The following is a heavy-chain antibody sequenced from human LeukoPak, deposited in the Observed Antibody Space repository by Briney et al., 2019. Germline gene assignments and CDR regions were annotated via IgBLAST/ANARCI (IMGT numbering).Heavy chain of an antibody. CDR3: ARDSSGYFDY. Sequence: GGSLRLSCSVSGFTFSAYTMHWGRQAPGRGLQYVSSISSNGGKTYYADSVKGRFTISRDNSKNTLFLQMSSLRLEDTAVYYCARDSSGYFDYWGQGTLVTVSS. CDR1: GFTFSAYT. J-gene: IGHJ4*02. V-gene: IGHV3-64D*09. CDR2: ISSNGGKT. D-gene: IGHD6-25*01.